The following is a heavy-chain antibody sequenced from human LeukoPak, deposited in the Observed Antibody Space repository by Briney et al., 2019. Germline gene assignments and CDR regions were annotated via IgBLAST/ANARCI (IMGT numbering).Heavy chain of an antibody. Sequence: ASVKVSCKASGYTFTSYGITWVRQAPGQGLQWMGWISGYNGNTNYTQKLQGRVTMTTDTSTSTAYMELRSLTSDDTAVYYCARSIGYCNSIRCLSYWHFDLWGRGTLVTVSS. D-gene: IGHD2-2*01. CDR1: GYTFTSYG. V-gene: IGHV1-18*04. CDR3: ARSIGYCNSIRCLSYWHFDL. J-gene: IGHJ2*01. CDR2: ISGYNGNT.